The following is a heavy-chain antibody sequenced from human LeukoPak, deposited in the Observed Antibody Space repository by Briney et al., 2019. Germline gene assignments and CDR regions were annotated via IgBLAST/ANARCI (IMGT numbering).Heavy chain of an antibody. V-gene: IGHV3-74*01. Sequence: GGSLRLSCAASGFTFSDYWMHWVRQTPGRGLVWVSRINPDGSDILYADSVKGRFTISRDNAKNSLYLQMNSLRAEDTAVYYCARGPEAKIVVPTKWGQGTLVTVSS. CDR2: INPDGSDI. CDR1: GFTFSDYW. CDR3: ARGPEAKIVVPTK. D-gene: IGHD2-2*01. J-gene: IGHJ4*02.